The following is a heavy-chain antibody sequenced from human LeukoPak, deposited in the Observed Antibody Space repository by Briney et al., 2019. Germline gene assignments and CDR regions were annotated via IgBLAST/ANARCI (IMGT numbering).Heavy chain of an antibody. CDR3: ARYGGSYHEYFQH. CDR1: GFTFSSYA. Sequence: GSLRLSCAASGFTFSSYAMSWVRQPPGKGLEWIGSIYYSGSTYYNPSLKSRVTISVDTSKNQFSLKLSSVTAADTAVYYCARYGGSYHEYFQHWGQGTLVTVSS. CDR2: IYYSGST. V-gene: IGHV4-39*01. D-gene: IGHD1-26*01. J-gene: IGHJ1*01.